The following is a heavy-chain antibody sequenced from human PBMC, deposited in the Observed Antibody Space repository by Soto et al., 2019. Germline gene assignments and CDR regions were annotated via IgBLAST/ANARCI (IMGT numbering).Heavy chain of an antibody. J-gene: IGHJ4*02. CDR1: GYTFTGYY. V-gene: IGHV1-2*04. D-gene: IGHD4-17*01. CDR3: ARGEIRPPYGDYDY. Sequence: ASVKVSCKASGYTFTGYYMHWVRQAPGQGLEWMGWINPNSGGTNYAQKFQGWVTMTRDTSISTAYMELSSLRSDDTAVYYCARGEIRPPYGDYDYWGQGTLVTVSS. CDR2: INPNSGGT.